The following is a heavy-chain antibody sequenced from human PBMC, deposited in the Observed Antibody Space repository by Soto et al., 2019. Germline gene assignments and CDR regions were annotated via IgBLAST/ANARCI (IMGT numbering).Heavy chain of an antibody. V-gene: IGHV3-48*03. Sequence: PGGPLRLSCAASGFTFSSYEMNWVRQAPGKGLEWVPYISSSGSTIYYADSVKGRFTISRDNAKNSLYLQMNSLRAEDTAVYYCARIAFWSGVMGPDPWGQGTLVTVSS. J-gene: IGHJ5*02. CDR3: ARIAFWSGVMGPDP. CDR2: ISSSGSTI. D-gene: IGHD3-3*01. CDR1: GFTFSSYE.